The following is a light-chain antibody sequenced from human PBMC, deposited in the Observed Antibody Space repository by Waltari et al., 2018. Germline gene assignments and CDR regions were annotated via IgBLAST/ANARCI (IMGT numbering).Light chain of an antibody. CDR2: GAS. J-gene: IGKJ1*01. V-gene: IGKV3D-15*01. Sequence: DIVMTQSPATLSVSLGESVTLSCRASQSISSHLAWDTSNLAWYQQKPGQPPRLLISGASSRATGVPARFSGSGSGTEFTLTISALQSEDCAVYYCQHYHNWPRTFGQGTRVEIK. CDR3: QHYHNWPRT. CDR1: QSISSHLAWDTSN.